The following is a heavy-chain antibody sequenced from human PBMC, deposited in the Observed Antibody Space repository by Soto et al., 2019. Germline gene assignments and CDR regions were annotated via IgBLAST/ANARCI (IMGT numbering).Heavy chain of an antibody. D-gene: IGHD3-16*01. CDR3: ASRAGGVLDC. V-gene: IGHV3-66*01. J-gene: IGHJ4*02. Sequence: GESLKISCAGSGFTVSTSYMTWVRQIPGKGLEWVSIIYSGGSAYYAPSVTGRFTISRDNSKNTMYLQMNSLRTEDTAVYYCASRAGGVLDCWGQGSLVTVSS. CDR2: IYSGGSA. CDR1: GFTVSTSY.